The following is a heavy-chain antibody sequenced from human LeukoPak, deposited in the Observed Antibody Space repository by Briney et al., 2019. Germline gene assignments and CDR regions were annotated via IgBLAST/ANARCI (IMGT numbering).Heavy chain of an antibody. CDR2: ISSSGSTI. CDR3: ARDKEYAGNWFDP. J-gene: IGHJ5*02. CDR1: GFTFSSYE. D-gene: IGHD2/OR15-2a*01. Sequence: GGSLRLSCAASGFTFSSYEMNWVRRAPGKGLEWVSYISSSGSTIYYADSVKGRFTISRDNAKNTLYLQMNSLRAEDTAVYYCARDKEYAGNWFDPWGQGTLVTVSS. V-gene: IGHV3-48*03.